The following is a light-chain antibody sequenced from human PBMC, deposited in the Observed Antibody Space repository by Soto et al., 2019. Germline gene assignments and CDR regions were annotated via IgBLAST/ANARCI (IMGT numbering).Light chain of an antibody. J-gene: IGKJ4*01. CDR2: GAS. CDR3: QQYNNWPLT. CDR1: QSVSSN. Sequence: EIVMTQSAATLSVSPGERATLSCRASQSVSSNLAWYKQKPGQAPRVLLYGASTRATGIPARFSGSGSGTDFPLIFSSLQSEDFSVYYCQQYNNWPLTFGGGTKVEIK. V-gene: IGKV3-15*01.